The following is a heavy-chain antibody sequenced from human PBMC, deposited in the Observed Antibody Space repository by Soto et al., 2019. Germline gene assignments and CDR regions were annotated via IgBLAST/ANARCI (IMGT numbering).Heavy chain of an antibody. CDR1: GYTFTGNY. V-gene: IGHV1-2*02. D-gene: IGHD3-3*01. CDR3: ARDPRPPSGWLGFWEYGMDV. J-gene: IGHJ6*01. CDR2: VNLDNGGT. Sequence: QVHLVQSGAEVKKPGASVKVSCKASGYTFTGNYIHWVRQAPGQGLEWMGWVNLDNGGTTSAQKFQGRVTMTRDTSVTTAYMELTRLTSDDTAVYYCARDPRPPSGWLGFWEYGMDVW.